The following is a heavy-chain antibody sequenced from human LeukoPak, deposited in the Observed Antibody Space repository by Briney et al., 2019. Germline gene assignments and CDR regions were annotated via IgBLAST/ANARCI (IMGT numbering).Heavy chain of an antibody. D-gene: IGHD1-26*01. CDR1: GFTFSSYA. Sequence: GGSLRLSCAASGFTFSSYAMSWVRQAPGKGLEWVSAISGSGGSTYYADSVKGRFTISRDNSKNTLYLQMNSLRAEETAVYYCAKAVKGATTAEDYWGQGTLVTVSS. CDR3: AKAVKGATTAEDY. CDR2: ISGSGGST. V-gene: IGHV3-23*01. J-gene: IGHJ4*02.